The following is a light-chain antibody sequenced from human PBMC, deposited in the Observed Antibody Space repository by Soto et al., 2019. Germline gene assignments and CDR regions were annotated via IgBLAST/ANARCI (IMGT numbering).Light chain of an antibody. CDR2: VERSGSY. Sequence: QPVLTQSSSASASLGSSVKLTCTLSSGHSSYIIAWHQQQPGKAPRCLRKVERSGSYNKGSGVPDRFSGSSSGADRYLTISNLQFEDEADYFCETWDNNTWVFGGGTKVTVL. J-gene: IGLJ3*02. CDR3: ETWDNNTWV. V-gene: IGLV4-60*02. CDR1: SGHSSYI.